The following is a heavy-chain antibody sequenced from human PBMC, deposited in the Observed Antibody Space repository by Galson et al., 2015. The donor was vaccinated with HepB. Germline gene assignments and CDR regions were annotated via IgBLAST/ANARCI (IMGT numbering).Heavy chain of an antibody. V-gene: IGHV3-23*01. CDR1: GFILRHHA. D-gene: IGHD3-16*01. CDR2: INGRGSTR. J-gene: IGHJ5*02. Sequence: SLRLSCAGSGFILRHHAMAWIRQAPGKGLGWVSGINGRGSTRSYSDAVKGRFSISRDNSKDTVFLQMDNLRAEDTAVYYCVKEGSWFGGDWFDPWGQGALVTVS. CDR3: VKEGSWFGGDWFDP.